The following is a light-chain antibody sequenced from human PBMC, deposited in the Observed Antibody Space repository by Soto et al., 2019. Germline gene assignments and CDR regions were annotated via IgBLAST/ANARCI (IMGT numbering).Light chain of an antibody. CDR3: WSYAVGRTYV. CDR1: SSDVGNYNL. CDR2: GDT. Sequence: QSALTQPASVSGSPGQSITISCTGSSSDVGNYNLVSWYQQHPGKAPKLMIYGDTKWPSGVSNRFSGSKSGNTAYLTISGLQAEDEADYYCWSYAVGRTYVFGTGTKLTVL. V-gene: IGLV2-23*01. J-gene: IGLJ1*01.